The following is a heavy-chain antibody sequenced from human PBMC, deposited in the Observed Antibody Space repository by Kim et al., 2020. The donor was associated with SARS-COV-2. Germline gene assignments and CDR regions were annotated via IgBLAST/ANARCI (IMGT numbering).Heavy chain of an antibody. Sequence: SETLSLTCTVSGGSISSSSYYWGWIRQPPGKGLEWIGSIYYSGSTYYNPSLKSRVTISVDTSKNQFSLKLSSVTAADTAVYYCARQPSYGDYQTLYYYYYYGMDVWGQGTTVTVSS. D-gene: IGHD4-17*01. V-gene: IGHV4-39*01. J-gene: IGHJ6*02. CDR1: GGSISSSSYY. CDR2: IYYSGST. CDR3: ARQPSYGDYQTLYYYYYYGMDV.